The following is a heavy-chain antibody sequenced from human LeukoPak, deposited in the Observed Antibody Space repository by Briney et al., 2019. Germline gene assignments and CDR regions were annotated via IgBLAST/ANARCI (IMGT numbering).Heavy chain of an antibody. CDR3: TRGLGEHGGVSDR. Sequence: GGSLRLSCAASGFIFTSNRMNWVRQAPGKGLEWVANIKHDGSEQVYVDSVKGRFTISRDNAKDSVYLQMNSLRAEDTAVYYCTRGLGEHGGVSDRWGQGTLVIVS. CDR2: IKHDGSEQ. CDR1: GFIFTSNR. D-gene: IGHD3-16*01. V-gene: IGHV3-7*01. J-gene: IGHJ5*02.